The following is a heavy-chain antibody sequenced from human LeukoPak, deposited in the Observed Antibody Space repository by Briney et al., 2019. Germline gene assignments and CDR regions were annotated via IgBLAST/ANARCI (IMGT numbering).Heavy chain of an antibody. CDR1: GGSISSYY. V-gene: IGHV4-59*01. CDR3: ARSYSSSSLSYYYYYMDV. CDR2: IYYSGST. D-gene: IGHD6-6*01. Sequence: GSLSLTCTVSGGSISSYYWSWIRQPPGKGLEWIGYIYYSGSTNYNPSLKSRVTISVDTSKNQFSLKLSSVTAADTAVYYCARSYSSSSLSYYYYYMDVWGKGTTVTVSS. J-gene: IGHJ6*03.